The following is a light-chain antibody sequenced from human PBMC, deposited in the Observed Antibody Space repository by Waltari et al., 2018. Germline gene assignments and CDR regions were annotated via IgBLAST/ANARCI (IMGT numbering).Light chain of an antibody. J-gene: IGLJ3*02. CDR1: SSDVGGYNY. V-gene: IGLV2-14*03. CDR2: DVS. CDR3: SSYTNTGTRV. Sequence: QSALTQPASVSGSPGQSITISCTGTSSDVGGYNYVSWYQQHPGKAPKLMMYDVSNRASGVSNRFSGSKSGNTASLTISGLQAEDEADFYCSSYTNTGTRVFGGGTKLTVL.